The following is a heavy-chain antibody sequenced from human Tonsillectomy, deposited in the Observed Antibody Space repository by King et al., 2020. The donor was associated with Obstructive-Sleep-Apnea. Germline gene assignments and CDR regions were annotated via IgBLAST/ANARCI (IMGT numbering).Heavy chain of an antibody. CDR1: GFTFSSYA. CDR3: ARELRYFDWLLFNPFDY. D-gene: IGHD3-9*01. J-gene: IGHJ4*02. CDR2: ISYDGSKK. V-gene: IGHV3-30-3*01. Sequence: VQLVESGGGVVQPGRSLRLSCAASGFTFSSYAMHWVRQAPGKGLEWVTVISYDGSKKYYADSVRGRFTISRDNSKNTLFLQMNSLRPEDTAVYYCARELRYFDWLLFNPFDYWGQGTLVTVSS.